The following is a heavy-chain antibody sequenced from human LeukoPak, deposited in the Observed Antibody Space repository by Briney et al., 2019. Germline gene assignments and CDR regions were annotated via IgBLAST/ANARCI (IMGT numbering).Heavy chain of an antibody. D-gene: IGHD3-3*01. J-gene: IGHJ3*02. CDR3: ARGMGLRFLEWSPFI. Sequence: GGSLRLSCAASGFTFSSYAMHWVRQAPGKGLEWVAVISYDGSNKYYADSVKGRFTISRDNSKNTLYLQMNSLRAEDTAVYYCARGMGLRFLEWSPFIWGQGTMVTVSS. V-gene: IGHV3-30-3*01. CDR1: GFTFSSYA. CDR2: ISYDGSNK.